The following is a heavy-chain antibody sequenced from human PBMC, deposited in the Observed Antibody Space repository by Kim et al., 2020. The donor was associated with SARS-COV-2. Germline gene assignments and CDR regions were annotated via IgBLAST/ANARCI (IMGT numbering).Heavy chain of an antibody. J-gene: IGHJ4*02. CDR3: TGSRGGLRFHSFDY. D-gene: IGHD5-12*01. V-gene: IGHV3-23*01. Sequence: GGSLRLSCAASEFPFNTYAMSWVRQAPGRGLEWVSVIADSGATAFYADSVGGRFTISRDNSKNTLFLHMSSLRVDDTAIYFCTGSRGGLRFHSFDYWGQGTLVTVSS. CDR2: IADSGATA. CDR1: EFPFNTYA.